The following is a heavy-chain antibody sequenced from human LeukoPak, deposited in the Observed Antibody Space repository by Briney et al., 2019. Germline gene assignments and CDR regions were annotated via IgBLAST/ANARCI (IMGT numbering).Heavy chain of an antibody. CDR2: IYTSGST. CDR1: GGSISSYY. Sequence: ASETLSPTCTVSGGSISSYYWSWIRQPAGQGLEWIGRIYTSGSTNYNPSLKSRVTMSVDTSKNQFSLKLSSVTAADTAVYYCARPIQKHAYGMDVWGQGTTVTVSS. V-gene: IGHV4-4*07. D-gene: IGHD5-18*01. CDR3: ARPIQKHAYGMDV. J-gene: IGHJ6*02.